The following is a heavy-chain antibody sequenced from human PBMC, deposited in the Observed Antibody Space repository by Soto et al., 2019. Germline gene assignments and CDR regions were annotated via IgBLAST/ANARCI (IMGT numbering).Heavy chain of an antibody. CDR2: ISGSGGST. CDR1: GFTFSSYA. CDR3: AKDRRVYYDVGLFDY. Sequence: GGSLRLSCAASGFTFSSYAMSWVRQAPGKGLEWVSAISGSGGSTYYADSVKGRFTISRDNSKNTLYLQMNSLRAEDTAVYYCAKDRRVYYDVGLFDYWGQGTLVTVSS. V-gene: IGHV3-23*01. J-gene: IGHJ4*02. D-gene: IGHD3-3*01.